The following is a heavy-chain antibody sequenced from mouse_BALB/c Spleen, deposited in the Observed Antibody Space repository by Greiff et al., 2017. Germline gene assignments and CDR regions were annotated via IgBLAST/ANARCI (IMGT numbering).Heavy chain of an antibody. Sequence: DVKLQESGPGLVKPSQSLSLTCTVTGYSITSDYAWNWIRQFPGNKLEWMGYISYSGSTSYNPSLKSRISITRDTSKNQFFLQLNSVTTEDTATYYCAKGIPMEYYAMDYWGQGTSVTVSS. CDR3: AKGIPMEYYAMDY. J-gene: IGHJ4*01. CDR1: GYSITSDYA. V-gene: IGHV3-2*02. CDR2: ISYSGST.